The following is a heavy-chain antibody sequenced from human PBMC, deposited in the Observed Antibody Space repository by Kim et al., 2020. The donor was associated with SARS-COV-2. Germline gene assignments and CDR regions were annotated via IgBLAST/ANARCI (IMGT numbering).Heavy chain of an antibody. CDR2: IDYSGNT. CDR3: ARHYRFGELSQSP. D-gene: IGHD3-10*01. CDR1: GGSISSYY. Sequence: SETLSLTCTVSGGSISSYYWSWIRQPPGKGLEWIGYIDYSGNTNYNPSLKSRVTISPDTSENQFSLRLSSVTAADTAMYYCARHYRFGELSQSPWGQGTLVTVSS. J-gene: IGHJ4*02. V-gene: IGHV4-59*08.